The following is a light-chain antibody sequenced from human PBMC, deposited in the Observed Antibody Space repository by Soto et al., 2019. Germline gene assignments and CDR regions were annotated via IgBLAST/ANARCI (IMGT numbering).Light chain of an antibody. CDR1: QAVSNAY. V-gene: IGKV3-20*01. CDR2: GAS. J-gene: IGKJ2*01. Sequence: EIVLTQSPGTLSSSPGERATLSCRASQAVSNAYLAWYQHKPGQVPRLLIHGASNRATGIPDRFSGGGSGTDFTLTINRLEPEDFAVYYCQQFGSSPYTFGQGTKLESK. CDR3: QQFGSSPYT.